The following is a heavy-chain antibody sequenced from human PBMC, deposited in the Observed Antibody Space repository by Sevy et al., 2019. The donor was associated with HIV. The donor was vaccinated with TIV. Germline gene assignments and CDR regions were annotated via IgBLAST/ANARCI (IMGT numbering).Heavy chain of an antibody. V-gene: IGHV3-33*01. J-gene: IGHJ4*02. Sequence: GGSLRLSCAASGFTFSTYGMHWVRQAPGKGLEWDAVIWFDGSNTYYADSVKSRFTISRDIAKNTLHLQMNSLRVEDTAVYYCARDLEFYAYGDYGPAFMPDYWGQGTLVTVSS. CDR1: GFTFSTYG. CDR3: ARDLEFYAYGDYGPAFMPDY. CDR2: IWFDGSNT. D-gene: IGHD3-16*01.